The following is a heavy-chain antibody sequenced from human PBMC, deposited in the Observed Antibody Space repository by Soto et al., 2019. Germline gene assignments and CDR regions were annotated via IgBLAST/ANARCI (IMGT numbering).Heavy chain of an antibody. D-gene: IGHD6-13*01. CDR1: GFTFSSYG. CDR2: ISYDGSNK. CDR3: ANADSSWYWWFEP. Sequence: QVQLVESGGGVVQPGRSLRLSCAASGFTFSSYGMHWVRQAPGKGLEWVAVISYDGSNKYYADSVKGRFTISRDNSKNKLYPQMNSLRAEDTAVYYCANADSSWYWWFEPWSHRALVTVSS. V-gene: IGHV3-30*18. J-gene: IGHJ5*02.